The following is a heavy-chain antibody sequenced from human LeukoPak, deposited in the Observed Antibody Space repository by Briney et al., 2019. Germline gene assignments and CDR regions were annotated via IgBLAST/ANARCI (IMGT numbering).Heavy chain of an antibody. Sequence: SETLSLTCTVSGGSISSSSYYWGWIRQAPGKGLEWIGSIYYSGSTYYNPSLKSRVTISVDTSKNQFSLKLSSVTAADTAVYYCARGDYYDSSGYGYWGQGTLVTVSS. D-gene: IGHD3-22*01. J-gene: IGHJ4*02. V-gene: IGHV4-39*01. CDR1: GGSISSSSYY. CDR3: ARGDYYDSSGYGY. CDR2: IYYSGST.